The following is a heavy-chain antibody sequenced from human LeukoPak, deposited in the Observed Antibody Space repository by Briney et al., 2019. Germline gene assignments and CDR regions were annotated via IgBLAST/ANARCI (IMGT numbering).Heavy chain of an antibody. CDR2: IYTSGST. Sequence: SETLSLTCTVSGAFIRGGGVYWSWIRQPPGKGLEWIGRIYTSGSTNYNPSLKSRVTISVDTSKNQFSLKLSSVTAADTAVYYCASGSKVGATGYWGQGTLVTVSS. CDR3: ASGSKVGATGY. J-gene: IGHJ4*02. D-gene: IGHD1-26*01. V-gene: IGHV4-61*02. CDR1: GAFIRGGGVY.